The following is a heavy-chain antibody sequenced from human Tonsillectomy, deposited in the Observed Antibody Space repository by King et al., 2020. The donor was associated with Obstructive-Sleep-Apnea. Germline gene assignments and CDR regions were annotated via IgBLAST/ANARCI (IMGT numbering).Heavy chain of an antibody. J-gene: IGHJ4*02. V-gene: IGHV4-39*07. D-gene: IGHD1-26*01. Sequence: QLQESGPGLVRPSETLSLTCTVSGGSISSSSYYWGWIRQPPGKWLEWIGSIYYSGSTYYNPSLKSRVTISVDTSKNQFSLKLSSVTAADTAVYYCARPPKGIVGAYFDYWGQGTLVTVSS. CDR1: GGSISSSSYY. CDR3: ARPPKGIVGAYFDY. CDR2: IYYSGST.